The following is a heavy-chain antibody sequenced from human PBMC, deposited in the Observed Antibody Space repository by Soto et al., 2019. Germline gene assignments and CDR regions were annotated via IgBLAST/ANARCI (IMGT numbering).Heavy chain of an antibody. CDR2: IYYSGST. Sequence: QLQLQESGPGLVKPSETLSLTCTVSGGSISGSSYYWGWIRQSPGKGLEWIGNIYYSGSTYYNPSLKSRVTISVDTSKNQFSLKLSSVTAADTAVYYCERRGGSSPFDYWGQGTLVTVSS. V-gene: IGHV4-39*01. CDR1: GGSISGSSYY. J-gene: IGHJ4*02. CDR3: ERRGGSSPFDY. D-gene: IGHD1-26*01.